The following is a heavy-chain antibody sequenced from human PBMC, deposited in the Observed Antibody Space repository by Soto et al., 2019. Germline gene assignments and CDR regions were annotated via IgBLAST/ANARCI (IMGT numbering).Heavy chain of an antibody. Sequence: QVQLQQWGAGLLKPSETLSLTRAVYGGSFSGYYWSWIRQPPGKGLEWIGEINHSGSTNYNPSLKSRVTISVDTSKNQFSLKLSSVTAADTAVYYCARGLQLVRTWFDPWGQGTLVTVSS. CDR1: GGSFSGYY. V-gene: IGHV4-34*01. J-gene: IGHJ5*02. D-gene: IGHD6-13*01. CDR2: INHSGST. CDR3: ARGLQLVRTWFDP.